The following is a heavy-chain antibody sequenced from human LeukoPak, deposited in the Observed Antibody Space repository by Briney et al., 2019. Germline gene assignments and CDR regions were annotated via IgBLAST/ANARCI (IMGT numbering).Heavy chain of an antibody. D-gene: IGHD4-17*01. J-gene: IGHJ4*02. CDR2: ISSSGSTI. CDR3: AIKSDYGDYLGGDY. Sequence: GGSLRLSCAASGLTFSSYEMNWVRQAPGKGLEWVSYISSSGSTIYYADSVKGRFTISRDNAKNALYLQMNGLRAEDTAVYYCAIKSDYGDYLGGDYWGQGTLVTVSS. V-gene: IGHV3-48*03. CDR1: GLTFSSYE.